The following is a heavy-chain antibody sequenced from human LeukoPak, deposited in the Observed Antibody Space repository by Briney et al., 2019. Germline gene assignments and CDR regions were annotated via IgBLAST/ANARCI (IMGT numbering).Heavy chain of an antibody. CDR1: GFTFSSYG. CDR3: AKGRGDIVVVLAATH. Sequence: GGSLRLSCAASGFTFSSYGMHWVRQAPGKGLEWVAFIRYDGSNKYYADSVKGRFTISRDNSKNTLYLQMNSLRAEDTAVYYCAKGRGDIVVVLAATHWGQGTLVTVSS. CDR2: IRYDGSNK. J-gene: IGHJ4*02. V-gene: IGHV3-30*02. D-gene: IGHD2-2*01.